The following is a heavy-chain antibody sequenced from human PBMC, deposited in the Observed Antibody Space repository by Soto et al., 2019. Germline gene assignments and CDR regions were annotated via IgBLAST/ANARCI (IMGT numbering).Heavy chain of an antibody. Sequence: ASVKVSCKASGYTFTSYGISWVRQAPGQGLEWMGWIRAYNGNTNYAQKLQGRVTMTRNTSISTAYMELSSLRSEDTAVYYCARGVADYLVPWGQGTLVTVSS. CDR2: IRAYNGNT. CDR3: ARGVADYLVP. D-gene: IGHD2-15*01. J-gene: IGHJ5*02. V-gene: IGHV1-18*01. CDR1: GYTFTSYG.